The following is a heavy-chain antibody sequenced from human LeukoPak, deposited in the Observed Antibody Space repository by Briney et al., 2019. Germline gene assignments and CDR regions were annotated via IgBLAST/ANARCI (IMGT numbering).Heavy chain of an antibody. Sequence: PSETLSLTCAVYGGSLGGYSWSWIRQPPGKGLEWIGEINHSGSTNYNPSLKNRVTISVDTSKNQFSLKLSSVTAADTAVYYCARVRGYSGYTDYWGQGTLVTVSS. D-gene: IGHD5-12*01. V-gene: IGHV4-34*01. CDR3: ARVRGYSGYTDY. CDR2: INHSGST. CDR1: GGSLGGYS. J-gene: IGHJ4*02.